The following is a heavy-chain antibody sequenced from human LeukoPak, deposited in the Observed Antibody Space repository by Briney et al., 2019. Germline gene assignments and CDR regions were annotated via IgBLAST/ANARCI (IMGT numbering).Heavy chain of an antibody. CDR3: ARGLGSSWYQRDYYYGMDV. D-gene: IGHD6-13*01. V-gene: IGHV1-8*01. Sequence: ASVTVSCTASGYTFTIYDINWVRQGTGQGLGWMGWMNANSGNTGYAQKFQGRVTMTRNTSISTAYMELSSLRSEDTAVYYCARGLGSSWYQRDYYYGMDVWGQGTTVTVSS. CDR1: GYTFTIYD. CDR2: MNANSGNT. J-gene: IGHJ6*02.